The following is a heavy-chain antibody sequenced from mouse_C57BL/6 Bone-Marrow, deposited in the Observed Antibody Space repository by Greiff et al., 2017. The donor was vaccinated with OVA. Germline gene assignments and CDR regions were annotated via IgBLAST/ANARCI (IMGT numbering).Heavy chain of an antibody. CDR2: IWGGGST. CDR1: GFSLTSYG. Sequence: VKLMESGPGLVAPSQSLSITCTVSGFSLTSYGVDWVRQPPGKGLEWLGVIWGGGSTNYNSALMSRLSISKDNSKSQVFLKMNSLQTDDTAMYYCAKHSLIYYYGSSYDWYFDVWGTGTTVTVSS. J-gene: IGHJ1*03. CDR3: AKHSLIYYYGSSYDWYFDV. V-gene: IGHV2-9*01. D-gene: IGHD1-1*01.